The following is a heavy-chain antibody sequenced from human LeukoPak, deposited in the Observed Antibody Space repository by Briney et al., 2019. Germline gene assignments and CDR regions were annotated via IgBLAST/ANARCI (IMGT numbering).Heavy chain of an antibody. D-gene: IGHD6-19*01. CDR2: ITSDGCST. Sequence: GGSLRLSCAASGFTFSSYWMYWVRQAPGKGLMWVSRITSDGCSTSYADSVKGRFTISRDNAKNTLYLQMNSLRAEDTAVYYCARGSAKGGRGLQWLVQGVNDYWGQGTLVTVSS. CDR1: GFTFSSYW. V-gene: IGHV3-74*01. J-gene: IGHJ4*02. CDR3: ARGSAKGGRGLQWLVQGVNDY.